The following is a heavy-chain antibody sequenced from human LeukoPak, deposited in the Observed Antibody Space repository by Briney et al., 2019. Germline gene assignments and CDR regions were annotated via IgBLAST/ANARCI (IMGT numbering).Heavy chain of an antibody. Sequence: RASETLSLTCTVSGGSISSGGYYWSWIRQHPGKGLEWIGYIYYSGSTYYNPSLKSRVTISVDTSKNQFSLKLSSVTAADTAVYYCARASWRAAGDYWGQGTLVTVSS. CDR2: IYYSGST. CDR3: ARASWRAAGDY. D-gene: IGHD2-15*01. J-gene: IGHJ4*02. CDR1: GGSISSGGYY. V-gene: IGHV4-31*03.